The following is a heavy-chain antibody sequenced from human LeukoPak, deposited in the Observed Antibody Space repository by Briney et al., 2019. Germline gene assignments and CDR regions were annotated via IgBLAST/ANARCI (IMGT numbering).Heavy chain of an antibody. J-gene: IGHJ4*02. CDR3: SKDSTPTDYYGSAADY. Sequence: PGGSLRLSCAASGFTFSSYGMHWVRQAPGKGLERVAVIWYDGSNKYYADSVEGRFTISRDNSKNTLYLQMNSLRAEDAAVYYCSKDSTPTDYYGSAADYWGQGTLVTVSS. CDR2: IWYDGSNK. V-gene: IGHV3-33*03. D-gene: IGHD3-10*01. CDR1: GFTFSSYG.